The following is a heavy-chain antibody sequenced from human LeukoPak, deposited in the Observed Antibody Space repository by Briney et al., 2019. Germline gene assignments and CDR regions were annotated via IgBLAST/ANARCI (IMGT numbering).Heavy chain of an antibody. CDR2: IYYSGTT. D-gene: IGHD3-10*01. CDR3: ASLGLVRGVVGFDP. J-gene: IGHJ5*02. Sequence: SETLSLTCTVSGASISSTSYYWGWIRQPPGKGLEWIGSIYYSGTTYYNPSLKTRVTISVDTSNNQFSLKLSSVTAADTAVYYCASLGLVRGVVGFDPWGQGTLVTVSS. CDR1: GASISSTSYY. V-gene: IGHV4-39*01.